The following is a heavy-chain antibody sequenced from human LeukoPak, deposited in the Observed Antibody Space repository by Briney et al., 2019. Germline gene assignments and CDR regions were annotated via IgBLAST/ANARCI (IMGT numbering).Heavy chain of an antibody. CDR1: GGSFSGYY. CDR2: INPGGST. J-gene: IGHJ4*02. D-gene: IGHD5-12*01. Sequence: SETLSLTCAVYGGSFSGYYWSWIRQPPGKGLEWIGEINPGGSTNYNPSLKSRVTISVDTSKNQFSLKLSSVTAADTAVYYCARDERAGLSGYESPYYFDYWGQGTLVTVSS. V-gene: IGHV4-34*01. CDR3: ARDERAGLSGYESPYYFDY.